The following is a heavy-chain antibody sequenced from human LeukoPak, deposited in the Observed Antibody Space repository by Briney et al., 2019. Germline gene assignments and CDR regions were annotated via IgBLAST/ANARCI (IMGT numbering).Heavy chain of an antibody. Sequence: PSETLSLTCTVSGGSLNNYYWSWIRQTPEKGLEWIAYINFSGRTNYNPSLKSRVTISGDTSKNQFSLRLTSMSAADTAVYYCARAGRRLFGVLIPLSFDYWGQGTPVTVSS. V-gene: IGHV4-59*01. CDR3: ARAGRRLFGVLIPLSFDY. D-gene: IGHD3-3*01. CDR1: GGSLNNYY. CDR2: INFSGRT. J-gene: IGHJ4*02.